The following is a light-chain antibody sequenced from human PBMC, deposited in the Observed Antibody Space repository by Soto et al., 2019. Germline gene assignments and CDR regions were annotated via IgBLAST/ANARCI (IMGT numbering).Light chain of an antibody. CDR2: DVS. CDR1: SSDVGGYNY. V-gene: IGLV2-14*01. CDR3: SSYTSSSTLAV. J-gene: IGLJ3*02. Sequence: QSALTQPASVSGSPGQSITISCTGTSSDVGGYNYVSWYQQHPGKAPKLMIYDVSNRPSGVSNRFSGSKSGNTASLTISGLQPEDEADYYCSSYTSSSTLAVFGGGTQLTVL.